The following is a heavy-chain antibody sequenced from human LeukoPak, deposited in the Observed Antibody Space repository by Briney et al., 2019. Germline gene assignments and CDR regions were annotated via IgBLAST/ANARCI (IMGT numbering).Heavy chain of an antibody. J-gene: IGHJ3*02. V-gene: IGHV1-2*06. CDR1: GYTFTSYY. CDR2: INPNSGGT. CDR3: ARELDAFDI. Sequence: ASVKVSCKASGYTFTSYYMHWVRQAPGQGLEWMGRINPNSGGTSCAQKFQGRVTMTRDTSISTAYMELSRLRSDDTAVYYCARELDAFDIWGQGTMVTVSS.